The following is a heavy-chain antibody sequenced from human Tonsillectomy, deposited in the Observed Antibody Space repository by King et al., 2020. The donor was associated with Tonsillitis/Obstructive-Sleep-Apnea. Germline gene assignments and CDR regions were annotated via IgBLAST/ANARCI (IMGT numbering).Heavy chain of an antibody. CDR2: IGTAGDT. V-gene: IGHV3-13*01. CDR3: ARATGTTLDYYYYYMDV. J-gene: IGHJ6*03. CDR1: GFTFSSYD. D-gene: IGHD1-7*01. Sequence: VQLVESGGGLVQPGGSLRLSCAASGFTFSSYDMHWVRQATGKGLEWVSAIGTAGDTYYPGSVKGRFTISIENAKNSLYLQMNSLRAGDTAVYYCARATGTTLDYYYYYMDVWGKGTTVTVSS.